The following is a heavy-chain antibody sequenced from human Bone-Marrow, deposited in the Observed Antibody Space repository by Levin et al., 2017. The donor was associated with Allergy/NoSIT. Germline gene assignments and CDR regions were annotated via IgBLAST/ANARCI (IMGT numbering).Heavy chain of an antibody. D-gene: IGHD4-17*01. CDR3: ARQKGYGDYVSGFDP. CDR2: IYPGDSDT. J-gene: IGHJ5*02. CDR1: GYSFTSYW. V-gene: IGHV5-51*01. Sequence: PGGSLRLSCKGSGYSFTSYWIGWVRQMPGKGLEWLGIIYPGDSDTRYSPSFQGQVTISADKSISTAYLQWSSLKASDTAMYYCARQKGYGDYVSGFDPWGQGTLVTVSS.